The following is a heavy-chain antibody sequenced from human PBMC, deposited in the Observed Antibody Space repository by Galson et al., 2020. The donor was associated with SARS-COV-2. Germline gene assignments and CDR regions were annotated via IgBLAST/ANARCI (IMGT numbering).Heavy chain of an antibody. D-gene: IGHD2-21*02. V-gene: IGHV3-30-3*01. J-gene: IGHJ4*02. CDR1: GLTFSSYA. CDR2: ISYDGSNK. Sequence: GGSLRLSCAASGLTFSSYAMHWVRQAPGKGLEWVAVISYDGSNKYYADSVKGRFTISRDNSKNTLYLQMNSLRAEDTAVYYCASTDWDGGNSPFDYWGQGTLVTVSS. CDR3: ASTDWDGGNSPFDY.